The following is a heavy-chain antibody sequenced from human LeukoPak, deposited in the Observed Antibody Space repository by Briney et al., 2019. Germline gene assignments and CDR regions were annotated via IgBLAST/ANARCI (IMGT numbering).Heavy chain of an antibody. CDR2: ISYDGSNK. V-gene: IGHV3-30*04. CDR1: GFTFSSYA. CDR3: AREGDDTSGYYQDY. Sequence: PGGSLRLSCAASGFTFSSYAMHWVRQAPGKGLEWVAVISYDGSNKYYADSVKGRLTISRDNSKNTLYLQMNSLRAEDTAVYYCAREGDDTSGYYQDYWGQGTLVTVSS. D-gene: IGHD3-22*01. J-gene: IGHJ4*02.